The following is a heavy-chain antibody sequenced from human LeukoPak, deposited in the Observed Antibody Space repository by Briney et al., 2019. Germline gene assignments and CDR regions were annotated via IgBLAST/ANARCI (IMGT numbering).Heavy chain of an antibody. CDR2: ISSSSSTI. CDR1: GFTFSSNS. CDR3: AKLGRNYFDY. Sequence: PGGSQRLSCAASGFTFSSNSMNWVRQAPGKGLEWVSYISSSSSTIYYADSVKGRFTISRDNAKNSLYLQMNSLRAEDTAVYYCAKLGRNYFDYWGQGTLVTVSS. V-gene: IGHV3-48*04. D-gene: IGHD3-10*01. J-gene: IGHJ4*02.